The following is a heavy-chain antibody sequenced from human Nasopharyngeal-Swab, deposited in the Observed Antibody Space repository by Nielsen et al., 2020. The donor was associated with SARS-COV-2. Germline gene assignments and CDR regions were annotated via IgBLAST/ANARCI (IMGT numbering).Heavy chain of an antibody. CDR2: IYYSGST. Sequence: SETLSLTCTVSGGSISSGGYYWSWIRQHPGKGLEWIGYIYYSGSTYYNPSLKSRVTISVDPSKHQSSLKLSSVTAADTAVYYCASLLTLRSWYFDLWGRGTLVTVSS. J-gene: IGHJ2*01. V-gene: IGHV4-31*03. CDR1: GGSISSGGYY. CDR3: ASLLTLRSWYFDL. D-gene: IGHD3-16*01.